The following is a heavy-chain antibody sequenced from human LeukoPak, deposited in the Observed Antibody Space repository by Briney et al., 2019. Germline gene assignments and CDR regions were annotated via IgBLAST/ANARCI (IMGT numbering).Heavy chain of an antibody. Sequence: SETLSLTCAVYVGSFSGYYWSWIRHPPWKGLEWVGEINRSGSTNYNPSLKSRVTISVDTSKNQFSLKLSSVTAADTAVYYCARGEVDIVVVPAARGWAYYYYGMDVWGQGTTVTVSS. CDR2: INRSGST. CDR1: VGSFSGYY. CDR3: ARGEVDIVVVPAARGWAYYYYGMDV. J-gene: IGHJ6*02. V-gene: IGHV4-34*01. D-gene: IGHD2-2*03.